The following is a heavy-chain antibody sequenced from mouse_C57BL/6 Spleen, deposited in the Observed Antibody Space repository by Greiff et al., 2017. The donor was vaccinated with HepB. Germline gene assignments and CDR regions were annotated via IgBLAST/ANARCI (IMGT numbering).Heavy chain of an antibody. CDR1: GFTFSSYA. J-gene: IGHJ2*01. D-gene: IGHD3-3*01. Sequence: EVKLVESGGGLVKPGGSLKLSCAASGFTFSSYAMSWVRLTPEKRLEWVATISDGGSYIYYPDNVKGRFTISRDNAKKNLYLQMSRLKSEDTAMYYCARDGWSFDYWGQGTTLTVSS. V-gene: IGHV5-4*01. CDR2: ISDGGSYI. CDR3: ARDGWSFDY.